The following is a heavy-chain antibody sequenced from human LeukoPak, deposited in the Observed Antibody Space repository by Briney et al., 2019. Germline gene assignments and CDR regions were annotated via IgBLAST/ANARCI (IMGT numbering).Heavy chain of an antibody. J-gene: IGHJ5*02. V-gene: IGHV4-30-2*05. CDR2: ISHSGST. CDR1: GGSIRSGDYS. D-gene: IGHD4-23*01. Sequence: SETLSLTCAVSGGSIRSGDYSWSWIRQPPGKGLEWIGHISHSGSTYYNPSLKSRVTISVDTSKNQFSLKLSSVTAADTAVYYCAREDGYGGNSRWFDPWGQGTLVTVSS. CDR3: AREDGYGGNSRWFDP.